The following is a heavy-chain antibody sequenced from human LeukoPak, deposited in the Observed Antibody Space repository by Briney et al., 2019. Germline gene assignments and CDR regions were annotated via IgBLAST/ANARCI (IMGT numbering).Heavy chain of an antibody. J-gene: IGHJ4*02. CDR1: GGSISSGSYY. Sequence: SETLSLTCTVSGGSISSGSYYWGWIRQPPGKGLEWIGSTYHSGSTYYNPSLKSRVTISVDTSKNQFSLKLSSVTAADTAVYYCVCLRFLEWLSDTYYFDYWGQGTLVTVSS. V-gene: IGHV4-39*01. CDR3: VCLRFLEWLSDTYYFDY. CDR2: TYHSGST. D-gene: IGHD3-3*01.